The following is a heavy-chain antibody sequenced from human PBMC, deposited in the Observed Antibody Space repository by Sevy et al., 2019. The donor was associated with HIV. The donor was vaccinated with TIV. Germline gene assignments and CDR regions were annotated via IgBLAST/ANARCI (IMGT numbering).Heavy chain of an antibody. CDR2: IIPIFGTA. CDR3: ARADYDSSGYSPTDAFDI. Sequence: ASVKVSCKASGGTFSSYAISWVRQAPGQGLEWMGGIIPIFGTANYAQKFQGRVTITADKSTSTAYMELSSLRSEDTAVYYCARADYDSSGYSPTDAFDIWGQRTMVTVSS. J-gene: IGHJ3*02. D-gene: IGHD3-22*01. CDR1: GGTFSSYA. V-gene: IGHV1-69*06.